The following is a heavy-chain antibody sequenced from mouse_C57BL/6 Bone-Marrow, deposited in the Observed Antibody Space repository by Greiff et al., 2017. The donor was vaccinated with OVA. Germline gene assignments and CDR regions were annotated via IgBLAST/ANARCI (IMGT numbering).Heavy chain of an antibody. J-gene: IGHJ2*01. CDR1: GFTFSSYG. V-gene: IGHV5-6*01. Sequence: VQLKESGGDLVKPGGSLKLSCAASGFTFSSYGMSWVRQTPDKRLAWVATISSGGSYTYYPDSVKGRFTISRDNAKNTLYLQMSSVKSEDTAMYYCARLGIANWDYWGQGTTLTVSS. CDR3: ARLGIANWDY. D-gene: IGHD4-1*01. CDR2: ISSGGSYT.